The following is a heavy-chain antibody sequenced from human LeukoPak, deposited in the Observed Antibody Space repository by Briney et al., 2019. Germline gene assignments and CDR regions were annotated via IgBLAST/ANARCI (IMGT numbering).Heavy chain of an antibody. CDR3: ARLTRNWFDP. J-gene: IGHJ5*02. CDR2: INHSGST. Sequence: PSETLSLTCAVYGGSFSGYYWSWIRQPPGKGLEWIGEINHSGSTNYNPSLKSRVTISVDTSKNQFSLKLSSVTAADTAVYYCARLTRNWFDPWGQGTLVTVSS. D-gene: IGHD3-9*01. V-gene: IGHV4-34*01. CDR1: GGSFSGYY.